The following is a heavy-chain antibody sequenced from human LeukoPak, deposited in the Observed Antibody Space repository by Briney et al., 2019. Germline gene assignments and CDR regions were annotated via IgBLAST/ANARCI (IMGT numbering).Heavy chain of an antibody. CDR1: GFTFDSYG. Sequence: AGVSLRLSCAASGFTFDSYGMHWVRQAPGKGLEWVAVISYDGNNKYYANSVKGRFTISRDNSKNTLYLQMNSLRAEDTAVYYCTRERDLSLYYFDYWGQGTLVTVSS. V-gene: IGHV3-30*03. CDR2: ISYDGNNK. CDR3: TRERDLSLYYFDY. J-gene: IGHJ4*02.